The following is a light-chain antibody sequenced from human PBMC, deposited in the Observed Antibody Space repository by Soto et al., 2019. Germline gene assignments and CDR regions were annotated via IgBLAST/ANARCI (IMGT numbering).Light chain of an antibody. CDR3: MQALQTPYT. J-gene: IGKJ2*01. Sequence: DIVMTQSPLSLPVTPGEPASISCRSSQSLLHSNGKTFFDWYLQKPGQSPQVLIYLGSNRASGVPDRFSGSWSGTDFILKISRVEAEDVGVYYCMQALQTPYTFAQGTKLEIK. V-gene: IGKV2-28*01. CDR2: LGS. CDR1: QSLLHSNGKTF.